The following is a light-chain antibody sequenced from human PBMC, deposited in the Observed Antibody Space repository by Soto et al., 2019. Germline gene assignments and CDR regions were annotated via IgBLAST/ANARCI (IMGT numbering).Light chain of an antibody. J-gene: IGKJ1*01. V-gene: IGKV3-20*01. CDR2: DAS. CDR3: QQYGSSRT. Sequence: EIVMTQSPATRSLSPGERATLSCRASQSVSSNLAWYQQKPGQAPRLVIYDASNRATGIPDRFSGSGSGTDFTLTISRLEPEDFAVYYCQQYGSSRTFGQGTKVDIK. CDR1: QSVSSN.